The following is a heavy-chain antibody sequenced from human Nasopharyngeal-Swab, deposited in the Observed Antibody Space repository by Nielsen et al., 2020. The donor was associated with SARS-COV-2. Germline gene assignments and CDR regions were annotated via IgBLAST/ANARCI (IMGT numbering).Heavy chain of an antibody. J-gene: IGHJ4*02. Sequence: WIRQPPGKGLEWVSSISSRSNYIYDADSVKGRFTISRDNAKNSLYLQMNSLRAEDTAMYYCAKGPTQDTAIDSEFDYWGQGTLVTVSS. V-gene: IGHV3-21*01. D-gene: IGHD5-18*01. CDR3: AKGPTQDTAIDSEFDY. CDR2: ISSRSNYI.